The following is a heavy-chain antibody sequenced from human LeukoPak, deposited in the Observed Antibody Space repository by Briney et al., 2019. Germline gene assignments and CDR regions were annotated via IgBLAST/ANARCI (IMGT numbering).Heavy chain of an antibody. CDR3: ARAGYYGDDAFDL. J-gene: IGHJ3*01. CDR1: GFTFSSYA. D-gene: IGHD2/OR15-2a*01. Sequence: GGSLRLSCAASGFTFSSYAMSWVRQAPGKGLEWVANIRQDGSEKYYVDSVKGRLTISRDNAKNSLYLQMNNLTAADTAIYYCARAGYYGDDAFDLWGQGTRVTVSS. CDR2: IRQDGSEK. V-gene: IGHV3-7*01.